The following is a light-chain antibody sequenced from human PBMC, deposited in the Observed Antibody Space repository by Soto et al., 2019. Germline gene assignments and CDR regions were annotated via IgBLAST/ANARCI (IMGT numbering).Light chain of an antibody. J-gene: IGLJ1*01. Sequence: QSALTQPASVSGSPGQSIAISCTGTSSDVGGYNYVSWYQQHPGKAPKLKIYDVSNRPSGVSNRFSGSKSGNTASLTISGLQAEDEADYYCCSYTTSSTYVFGTGTKLTVL. CDR2: DVS. V-gene: IGLV2-14*03. CDR3: CSYTTSSTYV. CDR1: SSDVGGYNY.